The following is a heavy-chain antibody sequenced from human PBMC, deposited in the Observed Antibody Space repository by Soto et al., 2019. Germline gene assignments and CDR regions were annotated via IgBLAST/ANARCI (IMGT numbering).Heavy chain of an antibody. Sequence: QVQLVDSGGGVVQPGRSLRLSCAASGFTFSSYGMHWVRQAPGKGLEWVAGIWYDGSNTYYADSVKGRFTISRDNCKSTLYLQMSCLRAEDTAVYYCARDRCSSTSSYVVSRGFSSGWYVFDYWGQGTLVSVSS. J-gene: IGHJ4*02. CDR2: IWYDGSNT. CDR3: ARDRCSSTSSYVVSRGFSSGWYVFDY. D-gene: IGHD2-2*01. CDR1: GFTFSSYG. V-gene: IGHV3-33*01.